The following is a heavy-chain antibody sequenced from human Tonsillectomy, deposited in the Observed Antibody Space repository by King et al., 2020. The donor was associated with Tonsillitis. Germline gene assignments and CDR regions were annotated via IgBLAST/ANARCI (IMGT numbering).Heavy chain of an antibody. Sequence: QLVQSGGGVVQPGRSLRLSCAASGFTFSSYAMHWVRQAPGKGLEWGAVISYEGSNKYYADSVKGRFTISRDNSKNTLYLQMNSLRAEDTAVYYCARDRDRGYYPAIFFDTWGQGTLVTVSS. J-gene: IGHJ4*02. CDR1: GFTFSSYA. D-gene: IGHD5-12*01. CDR3: ARDRDRGYYPAIFFDT. V-gene: IGHV3-30-3*01. CDR2: ISYEGSNK.